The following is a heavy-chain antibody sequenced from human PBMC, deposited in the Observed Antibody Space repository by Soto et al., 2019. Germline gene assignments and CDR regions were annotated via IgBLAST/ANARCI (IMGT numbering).Heavy chain of an antibody. J-gene: IGHJ3*02. CDR3: ARDSPSLADAFDI. D-gene: IGHD3-16*01. CDR1: GYTFTSYA. Sequence: ASVKVSCKASGYTFTSYAMHWVRQAPGQRLEWMGWINAGNGNTKYSQKFQGRVTITRDTSASTAYMELSSLRSEDTAVYYCARDSPSLADAFDIWGQGTMVTVSS. V-gene: IGHV1-3*01. CDR2: INAGNGNT.